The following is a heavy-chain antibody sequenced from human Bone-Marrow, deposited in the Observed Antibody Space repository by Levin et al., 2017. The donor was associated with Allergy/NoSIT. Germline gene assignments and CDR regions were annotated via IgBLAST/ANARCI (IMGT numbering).Heavy chain of an antibody. CDR3: ARDPTSSNYYFDY. D-gene: IGHD2-2*01. CDR1: GFTFSTYS. J-gene: IGHJ4*02. CDR2: ISGSSSFI. V-gene: IGHV3-21*01. Sequence: LSLTCAASGFTFSTYSMNWVRQAPGKGLEWVSSISGSSSFIYYADSLKGRFTISRDNAKNSLFLQMNSLRAEDTAVYYCARDPTSSNYYFDYWGQGTLVTVSS.